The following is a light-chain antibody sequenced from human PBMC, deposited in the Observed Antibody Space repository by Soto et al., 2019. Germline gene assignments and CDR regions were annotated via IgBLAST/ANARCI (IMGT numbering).Light chain of an antibody. V-gene: IGKV1-5*03. CDR3: QKCKVAPFT. J-gene: IGKJ4*01. CDR1: QTISSW. Sequence: TQSPSTLSGSVGDRVTITCRASQTISSWLAWYQQKPGKAPKLLIYKASTLKSGVPSRFIGSGSGTDFTLTISSLQPEDVATYYCQKCKVAPFTFGGGTKVDIK. CDR2: KAS.